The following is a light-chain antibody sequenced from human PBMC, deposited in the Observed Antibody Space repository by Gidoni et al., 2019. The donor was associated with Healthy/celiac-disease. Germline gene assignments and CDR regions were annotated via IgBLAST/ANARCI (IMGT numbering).Light chain of an antibody. CDR2: AAS. CDR3: QQYYSYPLT. J-gene: IGKJ4*01. CDR1: QGISSY. Sequence: AIRMTQSPSSFSASTGDRVTLTCRASQGISSYLAWYQQKPGKAPKLLIYAASTLQSWVPSRFSGSGSGTDFTLTISCLQSEDFATYYCQQYYSYPLTFXGXTKVEIK. V-gene: IGKV1-8*01.